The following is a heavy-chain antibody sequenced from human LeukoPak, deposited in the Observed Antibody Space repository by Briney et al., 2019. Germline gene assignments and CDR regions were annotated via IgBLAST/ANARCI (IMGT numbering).Heavy chain of an antibody. CDR2: ISGGGGST. Sequence: PGGSPRVSCAASGFTYRPYPIIRLPQAPGKELSRVPAISGGGGSTYYVDSVKGRFTISRDKSKTTLYLQMNSLRAEDTAVYYCAKFGYYYDSSGTDYWGQGTLVTVSS. CDR1: GFTYRPYP. V-gene: IGHV3-23*01. J-gene: IGHJ4*02. CDR3: AKFGYYYDSSGTDY. D-gene: IGHD3-22*01.